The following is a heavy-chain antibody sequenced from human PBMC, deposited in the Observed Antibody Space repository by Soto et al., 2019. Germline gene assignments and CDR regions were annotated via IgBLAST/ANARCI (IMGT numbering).Heavy chain of an antibody. J-gene: IGHJ4*02. Sequence: QAQLVESGGGVFQPGRSLSFSCAASGFGMPWVGQAPGTGLEWVAVISYDGGLQHYADSVKGGFTISRDNSKNMVLLQMNSLRAEDTAVYYCVSDRGYGHASVPYSWGQGTLVSVSS. CDR1: GFG. V-gene: IGHV3-30*03. D-gene: IGHD5-18*01. CDR2: ISYDGGLQ. CDR3: VSDRGYGHASVPYS.